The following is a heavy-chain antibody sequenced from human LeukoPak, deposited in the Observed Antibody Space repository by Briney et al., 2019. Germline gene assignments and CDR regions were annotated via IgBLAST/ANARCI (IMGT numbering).Heavy chain of an antibody. CDR3: ARKHLESSSSYLPFDY. CDR2: ISGDGGST. CDR1: GFTFDDYA. Sequence: GGSLRLSCAASGFTFDDYAMHWVRQGPGKGLEWVSLISGDGGSTYYADSVKGRFTISRDNSKNSMYLQMNSLRTEDTAFYYYARKHLESSSSYLPFDYWGQGTLVTVSS. V-gene: IGHV3-43*02. D-gene: IGHD6-13*01. J-gene: IGHJ4*02.